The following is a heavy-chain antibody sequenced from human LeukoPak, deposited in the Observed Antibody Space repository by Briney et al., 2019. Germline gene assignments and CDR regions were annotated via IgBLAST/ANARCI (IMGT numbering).Heavy chain of an antibody. V-gene: IGHV3-23*01. CDR2: IGGSGDKT. CDR3: AKDQDYYDSSGYYRPYYYYYYYMDV. D-gene: IGHD3-22*01. CDR1: GFTFNRNA. J-gene: IGHJ6*03. Sequence: GSLRLSCAASGFTFNRNAISWVRQAPGKGLEWVSTIGGSGDKTFYADSVKGRFTISRDNSKNTLYLQMNSLRAEDTAVYYCAKDQDYYDSSGYYRPYYYYYYYMDVWGKGTTVTVSS.